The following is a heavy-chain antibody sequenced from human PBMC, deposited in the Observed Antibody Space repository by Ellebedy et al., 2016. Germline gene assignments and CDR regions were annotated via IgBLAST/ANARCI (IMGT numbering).Heavy chain of an antibody. V-gene: IGHV3-21*01. Sequence: GESLKISCAASGFSFSDYSMEWVRQAPGKGLEWVSSISSSSSYIFYADSVKGRFTISRDDAKNSLYLQMNSLRAEDTATYYCARVRVTMLRGVIVDHHYGMDVWGQGTTVTVSS. J-gene: IGHJ6*02. CDR2: ISSSSSYI. CDR1: GFSFSDYS. D-gene: IGHD3-10*01. CDR3: ARVRVTMLRGVIVDHHYGMDV.